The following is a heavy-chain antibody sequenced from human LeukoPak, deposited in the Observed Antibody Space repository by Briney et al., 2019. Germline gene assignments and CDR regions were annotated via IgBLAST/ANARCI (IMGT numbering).Heavy chain of an antibody. Sequence: SVKVSCKASRYTFTSYGISWVRQAPGHGLEWMGWISAYNGNTTYAQKLQGRVTMTTDTSTSTAYMELRSLRSDDTAVYYCARGPFGLLRFLESLLYPGYFDYWGQGTLVTVSS. J-gene: IGHJ4*02. V-gene: IGHV1-18*01. CDR1: RYTFTSYG. CDR2: ISAYNGNT. CDR3: ARGPFGLLRFLESLLYPGYFDY. D-gene: IGHD3-3*01.